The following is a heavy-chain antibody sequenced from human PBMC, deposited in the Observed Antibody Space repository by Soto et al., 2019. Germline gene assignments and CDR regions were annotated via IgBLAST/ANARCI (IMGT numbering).Heavy chain of an antibody. CDR1: EIIFSGYG. V-gene: IGHV3-30*02. J-gene: IGHJ4*02. Sequence: GGSLRLSCVVSEIIFSGYGMHWVRQAPGKGLEWVAVLRFDGSDIYYADSVKGRFTISRDNSKNTLYLQMNSLRAEDTAVYYCARDTDWRTVVTYYFDYWGQGTLVTVSS. CDR2: LRFDGSDI. CDR3: ARDTDWRTVVTYYFDY. D-gene: IGHD2-15*01.